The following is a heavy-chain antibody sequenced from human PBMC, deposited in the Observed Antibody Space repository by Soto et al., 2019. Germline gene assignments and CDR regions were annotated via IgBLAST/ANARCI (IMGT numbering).Heavy chain of an antibody. V-gene: IGHV1-46*01. J-gene: IGHJ4*02. D-gene: IGHD1-26*01. CDR2: INPSGGST. CDR1: GYTFTSYY. CDR3: ARDAIVGATDHYFDY. Sequence: ASVKVSCKASGYTFTSYYMHWVRQAPGQGLEWMGIINPSGGSTSYAQKFQGRVTMTRDTSTSTVYMELSSLRSEDTAVYYCARDAIVGATDHYFDYWGQGTLVTVSS.